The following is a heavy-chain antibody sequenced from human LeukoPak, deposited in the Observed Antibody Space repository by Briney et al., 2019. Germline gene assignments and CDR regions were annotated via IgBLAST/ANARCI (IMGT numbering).Heavy chain of an antibody. V-gene: IGHV3-23*01. CDR2: ISGSGGST. Sequence: GGSLRLSCAASGFIFSSYGMSWVRQAPGKGLEWVSAISGSGGSTYYADSVKGRFTISRDNAKNTLYLQMNSLRVEDTAVYYCAKDSGVTMIVVPDYWGQGTLVTVSS. CDR3: AKDSGVTMIVVPDY. D-gene: IGHD3-22*01. CDR1: GFIFSSYG. J-gene: IGHJ4*02.